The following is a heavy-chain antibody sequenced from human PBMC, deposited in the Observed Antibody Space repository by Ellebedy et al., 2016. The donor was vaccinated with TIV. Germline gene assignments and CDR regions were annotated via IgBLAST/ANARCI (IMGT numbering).Heavy chain of an antibody. CDR1: GYTFTSYD. CDR3: ARDIDGSYYAFDY. V-gene: IGHV1-8*01. Sequence: AASVKVSCKASGYTFTSYDINWVRQATGQGLEWMGWMNPKSGNTAYAQKFQGRVTITRNTSISTAYMELSSLRCEDTAVYYCARDIDGSYYAFDYWGQGTLVTVSS. J-gene: IGHJ4*02. D-gene: IGHD1-26*01. CDR2: MNPKSGNT.